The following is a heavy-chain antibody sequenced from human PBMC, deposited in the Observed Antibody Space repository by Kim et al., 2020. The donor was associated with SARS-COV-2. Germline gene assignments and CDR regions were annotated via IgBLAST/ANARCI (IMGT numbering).Heavy chain of an antibody. Sequence: LSLTCAASGFTFSTYGMTWVRQAPGKGLEWVSTIGASGGTTYYAVSVKGRFTISRDNSKNTLYLQMNSLKAEDTAVYYCAKDTGGYPSWGQGTLVTVSS. J-gene: IGHJ5*02. CDR2: IGASGGTT. D-gene: IGHD2-8*02. V-gene: IGHV3-23*01. CDR1: GFTFSTYG. CDR3: AKDTGGYPS.